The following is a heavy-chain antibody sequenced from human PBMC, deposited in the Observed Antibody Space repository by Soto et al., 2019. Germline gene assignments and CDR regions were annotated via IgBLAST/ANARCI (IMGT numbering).Heavy chain of an antibody. V-gene: IGHV3-30*18. CDR3: AKDQRGYFDY. Sequence: QVQLVESGGGVVQPGRSLRLSCTPSGFSFSNDGMHWVRQAPGKGLEWVAVVSYDGSHKFYEDSVKGRFTISRDNSKNTLYLQMNSLRAEDTGIYYCAKDQRGYFDYWGQGTLVTVSS. CDR2: VSYDGSHK. CDR1: GFSFSNDG. J-gene: IGHJ4*02. D-gene: IGHD2-15*01.